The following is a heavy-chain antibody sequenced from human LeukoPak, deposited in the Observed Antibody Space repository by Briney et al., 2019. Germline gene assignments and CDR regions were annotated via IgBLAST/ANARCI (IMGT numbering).Heavy chain of an antibody. V-gene: IGHV4-34*01. J-gene: IGHJ4*02. CDR2: NNHSGST. Sequence: SETLSLTCAVYGGSFSGYYWSWIRQPPGKGLEWIGENNHSGSTNYNPSLKSRVTISVDTSKNQFSLKLSSVTAADTAAYYCARGIYCSGGSCYSFYYFDYWGQGTLVTVSS. CDR3: ARGIYCSGGSCYSFYYFDY. CDR1: GGSFSGYY. D-gene: IGHD2-15*01.